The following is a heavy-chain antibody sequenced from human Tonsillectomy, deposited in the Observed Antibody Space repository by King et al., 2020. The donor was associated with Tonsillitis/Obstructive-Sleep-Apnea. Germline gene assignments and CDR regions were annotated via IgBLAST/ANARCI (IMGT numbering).Heavy chain of an antibody. CDR2: ISYTGST. J-gene: IGHJ6*03. CDR3: ATLRDFWSGYYLDYYFYYMDV. CDR1: GGSVSRNENF. Sequence: QLQESGPGLVRPSETLSLTCTVSGGSVSRNENFWSWIRQPPGKGLEWIGYISYTGSTNYNPSLKSRLSISVDTSRHQFSLKLSSVTAAEPAGYYCATLRDFWSGYYLDYYFYYMDVWGTGTTVTVSS. D-gene: IGHD3-3*01. V-gene: IGHV4-61*08.